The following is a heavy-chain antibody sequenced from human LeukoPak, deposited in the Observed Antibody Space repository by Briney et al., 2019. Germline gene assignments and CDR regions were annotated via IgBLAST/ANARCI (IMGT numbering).Heavy chain of an antibody. J-gene: IGHJ4*02. V-gene: IGHV3-15*01. Sequence: PGGSLRLSCAASGFTFSNAWMSWVRQAPGKGLEWVGRIKSKTDGGTTDYAAPVKGRFTISRDDSKNTLYLQMNSLRAEDTAVYYCARSCDGDCYSDYWGQGTLVTVSS. CDR3: ARSCDGDCYSDY. CDR1: GFTFSNAW. CDR2: IKSKTDGGTT. D-gene: IGHD2-21*02.